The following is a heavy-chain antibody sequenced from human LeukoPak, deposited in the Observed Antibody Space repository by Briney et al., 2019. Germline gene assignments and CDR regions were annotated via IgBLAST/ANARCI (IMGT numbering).Heavy chain of an antibody. CDR1: GFTFSSYA. CDR2: ISGSGGST. D-gene: IGHD6-19*01. V-gene: IGHV3-23*01. CDR3: AKGAGTNGWYLPDY. Sequence: GGSLRLSCAASGFTFSSYAMSWVRQAPGKGLEWVSGISGSGGSTYYAETVKGRFTISRDNSKNTLYLQMNTLRAEDTAIYYCAKGAGTNGWYLPDYWGQGTLVTVSS. J-gene: IGHJ4*02.